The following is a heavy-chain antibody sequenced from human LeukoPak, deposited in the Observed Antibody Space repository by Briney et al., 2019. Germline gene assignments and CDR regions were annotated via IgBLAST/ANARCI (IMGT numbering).Heavy chain of an antibody. V-gene: IGHV4-59*12. J-gene: IGHJ4*02. CDR3: ATSYSSSWFFFDY. D-gene: IGHD6-13*01. CDR1: GGSISSYY. Sequence: SETLSLTCTVSGGSISSYYWSWIRQPPGKGLEWIGYIYYSGSTNYNPSLKSRVTISVDTSKNQFSLKLSSVTAADTAVYYCATSYSSSWFFFDYWGQGTLVTVSA. CDR2: IYYSGST.